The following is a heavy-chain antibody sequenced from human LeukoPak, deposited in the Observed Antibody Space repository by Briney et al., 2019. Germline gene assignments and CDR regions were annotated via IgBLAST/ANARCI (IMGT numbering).Heavy chain of an antibody. J-gene: IGHJ3*02. CDR2: IYYSGST. CDR1: GGSISSGGYY. V-gene: IGHV4-31*03. Sequence: PSETLSLTCTVSGGSISSGGYYWSWIRQHPGKGLEWIGYIYYSGSTYYNPSLKSRVTISVDTSKNQFSLKLSSVTAADTAVYYCARPRGPRGDAFDIWGQGTMVTVSS. CDR3: ARPRGPRGDAFDI.